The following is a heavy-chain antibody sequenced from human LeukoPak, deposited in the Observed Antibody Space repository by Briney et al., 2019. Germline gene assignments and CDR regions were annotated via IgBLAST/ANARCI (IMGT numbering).Heavy chain of an antibody. CDR1: GFTFSSYG. Sequence: GGSLRLSCAASGFTFSSYGMSWVRQAPGKGLEWVSAISGSGGSTYYADSVKGRFTISRDNSKNTLYLQMNSLRAEDTAVYYCAKDRDVVVPAANDYWGQGTLVTVSS. V-gene: IGHV3-23*01. CDR2: ISGSGGST. CDR3: AKDRDVVVPAANDY. J-gene: IGHJ4*02. D-gene: IGHD2-2*01.